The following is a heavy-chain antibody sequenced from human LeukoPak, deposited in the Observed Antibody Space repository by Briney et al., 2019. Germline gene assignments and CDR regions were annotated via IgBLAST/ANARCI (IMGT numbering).Heavy chain of an antibody. CDR1: GGSFSGYY. CDR2: INHSGST. D-gene: IGHD4-17*01. V-gene: IGHV4-34*01. J-gene: IGHJ3*02. CDR3: ARDYGVNAFDI. Sequence: KPSETLSLTCAVYGGSFSGYYWSWIRQPPGKGLEWIGEINHSGSTNYNPSLKSRVTISVDTSKNQFSLKLSSVTAADTAVYYCARDYGVNAFDIWGQGTMVTVSS.